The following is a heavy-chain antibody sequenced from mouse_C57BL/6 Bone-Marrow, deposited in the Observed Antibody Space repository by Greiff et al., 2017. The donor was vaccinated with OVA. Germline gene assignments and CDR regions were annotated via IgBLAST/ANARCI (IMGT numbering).Heavy chain of an antibody. CDR3: ARGDGSSSYFDY. V-gene: IGHV1-69*01. Sequence: QVQLQQPGAELVMPGASVKLSCKASGYTFTSYWMHWVKQRPGQGLEWIGEIDPSDSYTNYNQKFKGKSTLTVDKSSSTAYMQLSSLTSEDSAVYYCARGDGSSSYFDYWGQGTTLTVSS. D-gene: IGHD1-1*01. J-gene: IGHJ2*01. CDR2: IDPSDSYT. CDR1: GYTFTSYW.